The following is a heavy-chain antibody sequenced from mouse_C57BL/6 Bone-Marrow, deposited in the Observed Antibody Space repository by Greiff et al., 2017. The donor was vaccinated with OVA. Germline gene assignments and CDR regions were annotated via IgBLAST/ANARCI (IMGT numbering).Heavy chain of an antibody. D-gene: IGHD2-4*01. V-gene: IGHV1-64*01. Sequence: VQLQQPGAELVKPGASVKLSCKASGYTFTSYWMHWVKQRPGQGLEWIGMIHPNSGSTNYNEKFKSKATLTVDKSSSTAYMQLSSLTSEDSAVYYCAREYYDYAWFAYWGQGTLVTVSA. CDR3: AREYYDYAWFAY. CDR1: GYTFTSYW. J-gene: IGHJ3*01. CDR2: IHPNSGST.